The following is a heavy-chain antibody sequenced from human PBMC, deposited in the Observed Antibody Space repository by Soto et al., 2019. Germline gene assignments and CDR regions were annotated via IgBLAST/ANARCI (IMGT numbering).Heavy chain of an antibody. CDR2: IIPIFGTA. V-gene: IGHV1-69*13. J-gene: IGHJ6*01. CDR1: RGTYRSYT. Sequence: SAKAPCNASRGTYRSYTLSSARHAPGQGLEWMGGIIPIFGTANYAQKFQGRVTITADGSTSTAYMELSSLRSEDTAVYFCAGDNGSRAACLGMDVRRKGSTVTVSS. CDR3: AGDNGSRAACLGMDV. D-gene: IGHD6-6*01.